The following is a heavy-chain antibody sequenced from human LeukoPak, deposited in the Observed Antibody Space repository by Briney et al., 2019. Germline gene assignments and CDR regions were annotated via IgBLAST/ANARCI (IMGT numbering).Heavy chain of an antibody. CDR3: ARDGEYGAGSYYRGSFDY. J-gene: IGHJ4*02. Sequence: ASVKVSCKASGYSFTAFYIHWVRQAPGQGLEWMGWIHPRSGDTRYAQKFQGRVTMARDTSISTVYMDLSSLGSDDTAVYYCARDGEYGAGSYYRGSFDYWGQGILVTVSS. V-gene: IGHV1-2*02. CDR1: GYSFTAFY. D-gene: IGHD3-10*01. CDR2: IHPRSGDT.